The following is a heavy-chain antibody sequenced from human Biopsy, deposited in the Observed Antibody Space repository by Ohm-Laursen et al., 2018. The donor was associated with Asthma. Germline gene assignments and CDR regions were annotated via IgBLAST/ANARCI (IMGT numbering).Heavy chain of an antibody. CDR2: VSSDGHNK. CDR1: GFVFSQCG. CDR3: ARQSGQDYGDSSGFDI. D-gene: IGHD3-22*01. Sequence: SMRLSCAASGFVFSQCGMHWVRQGPGKGLEWVALVSSDGHNKYYEDSVKGRFTISRDNSRNRLYLQINRLTVEDSAVYFCARQSGQDYGDSSGFDIWGQGTKVAVSS. V-gene: IGHV3-30*03. J-gene: IGHJ3*02.